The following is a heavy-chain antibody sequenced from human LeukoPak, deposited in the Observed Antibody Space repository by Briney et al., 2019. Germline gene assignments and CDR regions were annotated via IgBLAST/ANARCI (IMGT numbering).Heavy chain of an antibody. D-gene: IGHD1-26*01. V-gene: IGHV4-59*01. CDR2: IYYSGST. J-gene: IGHJ4*02. CDR1: GGSISSYY. Sequence: PSETLSLTCTVSGGSISSYYWSWIRQPPGKGLEWIGYIYYSGSTNYNPSLKSRVTISVDTSKNQFSLKLSSVTAADTAVYYCARFRVKSYYSNSYFDYWGQGTLVTVSS. CDR3: ARFRVKSYYSNSYFDY.